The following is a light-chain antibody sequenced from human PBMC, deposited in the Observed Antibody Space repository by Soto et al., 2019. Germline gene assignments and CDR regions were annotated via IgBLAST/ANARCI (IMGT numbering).Light chain of an antibody. CDR3: SSYTSRSTGV. Sequence: QSALTQPASVSGSPGQSITISCTGTSSDVGGYNYVSWYQQHPGKAPKLMIYEVTNRPSGVSNRFSGSKSDNTASLTISGLQAEDEADYYCSSYTSRSTGVFCGGTKLTVL. V-gene: IGLV2-14*01. CDR1: SSDVGGYNY. CDR2: EVT. J-gene: IGLJ3*02.